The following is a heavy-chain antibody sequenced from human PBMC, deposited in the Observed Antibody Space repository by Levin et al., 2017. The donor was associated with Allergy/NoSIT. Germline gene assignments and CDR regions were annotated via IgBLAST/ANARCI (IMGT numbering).Heavy chain of an antibody. V-gene: IGHV5-51*01. J-gene: IGHJ2*01. Sequence: PGESLKISCQGSGYSFTSYWIGWVRQMPGKGLEWMGLIYPGDSDTRYSPSFQGQVTFSADKSTSTAYVQWSSLKASDTAMYYCARSGNYWYFDLWGRGTLVTVSS. CDR1: GYSFTSYW. D-gene: IGHD1-1*01. CDR2: IYPGDSDT. CDR3: ARSGNYWYFDL.